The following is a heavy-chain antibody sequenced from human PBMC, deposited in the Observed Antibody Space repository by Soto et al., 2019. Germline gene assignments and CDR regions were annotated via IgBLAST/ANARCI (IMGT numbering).Heavy chain of an antibody. J-gene: IGHJ4*02. CDR2: MSTSGGRT. CDR1: GFTLSDYA. D-gene: IGHD2-15*01. Sequence: EMQLLESGGGLVQPGGSLRLSCAASGFTLSDYAMNWVRQAPGKGLEWVSAMSTSGGRTFYADSVKGRFTISRDVSKNTVYLQMSSLRAEDAAVYHCATRRECNGGTCYGLDYWGQGTLVTVSS. V-gene: IGHV3-23*01. CDR3: ATRRECNGGTCYGLDY.